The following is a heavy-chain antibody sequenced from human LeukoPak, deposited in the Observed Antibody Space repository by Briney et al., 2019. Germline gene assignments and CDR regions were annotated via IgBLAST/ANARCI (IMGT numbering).Heavy chain of an antibody. CDR2: ITSSGSTM. CDR1: GFTFSSFE. D-gene: IGHD3-10*01. Sequence: GGSLRLSCAASGFTFSSFETNGVRRAPGKGLGWVSYITSSGSTMYYADSVKGRFTISRDDAKNSLYLQMNSLRAEDTAVYYCARSRLYGSGSYLNWFGLWGQGTLVSVSS. CDR3: ARSRLYGSGSYLNWFGL. V-gene: IGHV3-48*03. J-gene: IGHJ5*02.